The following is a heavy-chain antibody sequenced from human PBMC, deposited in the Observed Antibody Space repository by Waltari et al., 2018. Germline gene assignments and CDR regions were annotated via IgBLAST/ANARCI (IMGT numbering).Heavy chain of an antibody. CDR1: GGSFSRYP. CDR2: STPGFRRN. V-gene: IGHV1-69*13. D-gene: IGHD3-16*01. Sequence: QVQLVQSGAGVKKPGSSVTVSCKPSGGSFSRYPISWVRQALGQWVVYRGGSTPGFRRNDYEEKFQGVVRITVDEITNTVYMKLKTVKHEVRAIYFCAKGGSMGQWGGGYYGLDVWGQGTSVAVVS. J-gene: IGHJ6*01. CDR3: AKGGSMGQWGGGYYGLDV.